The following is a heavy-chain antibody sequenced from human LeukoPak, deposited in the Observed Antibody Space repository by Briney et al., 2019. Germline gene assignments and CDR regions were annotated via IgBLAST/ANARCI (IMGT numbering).Heavy chain of an antibody. Sequence: GGSLRLSCAASGFTFSSYSMNWVRQAPGKGLEWVSSISSSSSYIYYADSVKGRFTISRDNAKNSLYLQMNSLRAEDTAVYYCAKDGVGRHYFDYWGQGTLVTVSS. J-gene: IGHJ4*02. CDR2: ISSSSSYI. V-gene: IGHV3-21*01. CDR1: GFTFSSYS. CDR3: AKDGVGRHYFDY.